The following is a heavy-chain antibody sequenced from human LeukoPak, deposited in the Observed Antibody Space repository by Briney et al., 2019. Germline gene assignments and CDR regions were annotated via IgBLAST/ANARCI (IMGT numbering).Heavy chain of an antibody. V-gene: IGHV4-59*08. CDR3: ARSSRSWYTNFDY. D-gene: IGHD6-13*01. CDR1: GGSISSHF. Sequence: PSETLSLTCSVSGGSISSHFWSWIRQPPGKGLEWIGSMSHSGTTNYNPSVKSRVSISVDTSKNQFSLKLSSVTAADTAVYYCARSSRSWYTNFDYWGQGTLVTVSS. J-gene: IGHJ4*02. CDR2: MSHSGTT.